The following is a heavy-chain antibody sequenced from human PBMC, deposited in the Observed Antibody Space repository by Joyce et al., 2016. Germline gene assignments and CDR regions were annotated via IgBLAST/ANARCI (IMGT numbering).Heavy chain of an antibody. CDR2: IYPMYTTA. CDR1: GGTFSSYT. J-gene: IGHJ4*02. V-gene: IGHV1-69*06. D-gene: IGHD6-19*01. CDR3: ARGLSQNAKQWLSVSFDY. Sequence: QVQLVQSGAEVKTPGSSVKVSCKSSGGTFSSYTISWVRQAHGQGLGWMGGIYPMYTTAHYAKEVQYRVTRTAGKSTNTAYMELRSLSSDDTAVYFCARGLSQNAKQWLSVSFDYWGQGTLVTVSS.